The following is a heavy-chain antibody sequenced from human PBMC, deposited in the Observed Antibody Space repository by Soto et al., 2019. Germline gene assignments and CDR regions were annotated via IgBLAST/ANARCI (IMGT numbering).Heavy chain of an antibody. J-gene: IGHJ6*02. CDR3: ARDREMATINCYYYYGMDV. D-gene: IGHD5-12*01. Sequence: EVQLVESGGGLVQPGGSLRLSCAASGFTFSSYSMNWVRQAPGKGLEWVSYISSSSSTIYYADSVKGRFTISRDNAKNSLYLQMNSLRDEDTAVYYCARDREMATINCYYYYGMDVWGQGTTVTVSS. CDR1: GFTFSSYS. V-gene: IGHV3-48*02. CDR2: ISSSSSTI.